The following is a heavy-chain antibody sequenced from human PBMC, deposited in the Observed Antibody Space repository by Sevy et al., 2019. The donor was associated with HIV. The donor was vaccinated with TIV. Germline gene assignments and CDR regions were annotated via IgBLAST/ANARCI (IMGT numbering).Heavy chain of an antibody. CDR1: GFTFSSYA. CDR2: ISGSGGST. J-gene: IGHJ4*02. Sequence: GGSLRLSCAASGFTFSSYAMSWVRQAPGKGLEWVSSISGSGGSTYYADSVKGRFTISRDNSKNTLYLQMNSLRAEDTAVYYCAKWDADRRWFFDYWGQGTLVTVSS. D-gene: IGHD1-26*01. V-gene: IGHV3-23*01. CDR3: AKWDADRRWFFDY.